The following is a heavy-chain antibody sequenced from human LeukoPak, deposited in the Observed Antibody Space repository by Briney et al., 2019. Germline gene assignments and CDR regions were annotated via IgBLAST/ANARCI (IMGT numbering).Heavy chain of an antibody. CDR1: GFTFSSYA. CDR2: ISYGGSNK. CDR3: ARADSSGYYSMGWYFDL. J-gene: IGHJ2*01. D-gene: IGHD3-22*01. V-gene: IGHV3-30-3*01. Sequence: SGGSLRLSCAASGFTFSSYAMHWVRQAPGKGLEWVAVISYGGSNKYYADSVKGRFTISRDNSKNTLYLQMNSLRAEDTAVYYCARADSSGYYSMGWYFDLWGRGTLVTVSS.